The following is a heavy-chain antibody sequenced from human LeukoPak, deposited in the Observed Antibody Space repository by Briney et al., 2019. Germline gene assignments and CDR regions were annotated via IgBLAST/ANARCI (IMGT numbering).Heavy chain of an antibody. V-gene: IGHV3-15*01. J-gene: IGHJ2*01. CDR1: GFTFSNAW. CDR2: VKSKTDAGTT. D-gene: IGHD4-17*01. CDR3: ITDFLGPHDYGAF. Sequence: GGSLRLSCAASGFTFSNAWMSWVRQAPRKGLEWVGRVKSKTDAGTTDYAAPVKGRFTISRDDSKNTLYLQMNSLKTEDTAVYYCITDFLGPHDYGAFWGRGTLVTVSS.